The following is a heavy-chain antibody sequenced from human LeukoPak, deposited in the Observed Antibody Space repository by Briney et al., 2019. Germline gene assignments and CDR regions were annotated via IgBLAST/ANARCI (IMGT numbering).Heavy chain of an antibody. V-gene: IGHV1-8*01. D-gene: IGHD2-2*01. Sequence: ASVKVSCKASGYTFTSYDINWVRQATGQGLEWMGWMNPNSGNTGYAQKFQGRVTMTRNTSISTAYMELSSLRSEDTAVYCCATVGYCSSTSCFHYYYYYGMDVWGQGTTVTVSS. CDR3: ATVGYCSSTSCFHYYYYYGMDV. CDR2: MNPNSGNT. J-gene: IGHJ6*02. CDR1: GYTFTSYD.